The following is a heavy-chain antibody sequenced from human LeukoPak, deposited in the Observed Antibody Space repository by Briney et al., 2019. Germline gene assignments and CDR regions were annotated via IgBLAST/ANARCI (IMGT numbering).Heavy chain of an antibody. Sequence: PSETLSLTCTVSGGSIAYGGYYWTWIRQHPVKGLEWIGYIFTIGTTNYNPSLKGRVSIALDTSKNQFSLNLTSVTAADTAIYFCARDQSGTYRDKWFDPWGQGSLVTVSS. CDR3: ARDQSGTYRDKWFDP. J-gene: IGHJ5*02. D-gene: IGHD1-26*01. CDR1: GGSIAYGGYY. CDR2: IFTIGTT. V-gene: IGHV4-31*03.